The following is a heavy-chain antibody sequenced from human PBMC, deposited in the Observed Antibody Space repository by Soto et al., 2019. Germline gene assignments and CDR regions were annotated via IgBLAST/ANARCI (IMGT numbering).Heavy chain of an antibody. CDR2: ISAYNGNT. D-gene: IGHD6-13*01. V-gene: IGHV1-18*01. CDR1: GYTFTSYG. CDR3: ARYVVGQQLVSYHYYYYYGMDV. Sequence: QVQLVQSGAEVKKPGASVKVSCKASGYTFTSYGISWVRQAPGQGLEWMGWISAYNGNTNYAQKLQGRVTMTTDTSTSTAYMALRSLRSDDTAVYYCARYVVGQQLVSYHYYYYYGMDVWGQGTTVTVSS. J-gene: IGHJ6*02.